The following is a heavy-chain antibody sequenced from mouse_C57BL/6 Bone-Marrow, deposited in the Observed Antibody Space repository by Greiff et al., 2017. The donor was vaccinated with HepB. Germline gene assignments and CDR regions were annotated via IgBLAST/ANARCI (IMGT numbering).Heavy chain of an antibody. CDR1: GYTFTSYW. CDR3: ARWLLRAMDY. D-gene: IGHD2-3*01. V-gene: IGHV1-69*01. J-gene: IGHJ4*01. Sequence: VQLQQPGAELVMPGASVKLSCKASGYTFTSYWMHWVKQRPGQGLEWIGEIDPSDSYTNYNQTFKGKSTLTVDKSSSTAYMQLSSLTSEDSAVYYCARWLLRAMDYWGQGTAVTVSS. CDR2: IDPSDSYT.